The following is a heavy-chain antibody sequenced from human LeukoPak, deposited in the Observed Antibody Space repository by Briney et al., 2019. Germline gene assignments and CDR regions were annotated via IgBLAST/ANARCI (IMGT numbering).Heavy chain of an antibody. CDR2: IYHSGST. CDR3: ARDGDSSAQFYYDTRGHLDP. CDR1: GGSISNSNW. V-gene: IGHV4-4*02. D-gene: IGHD3-22*01. J-gene: IGHJ5*02. Sequence: SETLSLTCAVSGGSISNSNWWSWVRQPPGKGLEWIGEIYHSGSTNYNPSLKSRVTISVDKSKNQFSLTLSSVTAADTAVYYCARDGDSSAQFYYDTRGHLDPWGQGTLVTASS.